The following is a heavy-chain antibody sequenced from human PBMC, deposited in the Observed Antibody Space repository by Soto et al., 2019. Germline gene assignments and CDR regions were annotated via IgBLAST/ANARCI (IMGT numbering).Heavy chain of an antibody. CDR3: ASLIPGYKWLGTDY. J-gene: IGHJ4*02. CDR2: IYYSGST. Sequence: QLQLQESGPGLVKPSETLSLTCTVSGGSISSSSYYWGWIRQPPGKGLEWIGSIYYSGSTYYNPSLKSRVTISVDTSKNQFSLKLSSVTAADTAVYYCASLIPGYKWLGTDYWGQGTLVTVSS. CDR1: GGSISSSSYY. D-gene: IGHD1-1*01. V-gene: IGHV4-39*01.